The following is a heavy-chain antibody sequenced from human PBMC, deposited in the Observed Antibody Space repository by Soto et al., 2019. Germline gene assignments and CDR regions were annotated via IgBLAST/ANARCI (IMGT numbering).Heavy chain of an antibody. V-gene: IGHV4-4*02. J-gene: IGHJ6*02. CDR3: ARFYYYYGMDV. Sequence: XATLSLACAVSGASISSSNWWSWIRQPPGKGLEWIGEIYHSGSTNYNPSLKSRVTISVDKSKNQFSLKLSSVTAADTAVYYCARFYYYYGMDVWGQGTTVTVSS. CDR1: GASISSSNW. CDR2: IYHSGST.